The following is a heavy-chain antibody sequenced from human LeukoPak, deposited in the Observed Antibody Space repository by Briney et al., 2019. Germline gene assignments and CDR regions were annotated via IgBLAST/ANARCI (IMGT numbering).Heavy chain of an antibody. CDR3: ASAPNRIAAAGNLYYYYMDV. D-gene: IGHD6-13*01. CDR2: IIPIFGTA. CDR1: GGTFSSYA. Sequence: ASVKVSCKASGGTFSSYAISWVRQAPGQGLEWMGGIIPIFGTANYAQKFQGRVTITTDESTSTAYMELSSLRSEDTAVYYCASAPNRIAAAGNLYYYYMDVWGKGTTVTVSS. V-gene: IGHV1-69*05. J-gene: IGHJ6*03.